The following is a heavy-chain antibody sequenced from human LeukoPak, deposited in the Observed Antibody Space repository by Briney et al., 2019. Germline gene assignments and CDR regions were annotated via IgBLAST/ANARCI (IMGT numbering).Heavy chain of an antibody. Sequence: PSGTLSLTCAVYGGSFSGYYWSWIRQPPGKGLEWIGEINHSGSTNYNPSLKSRVTISVDTSKNQFSLKLSSVTAADTAVYYCASALPYYDFWSGYYPNPPFDYWGQGTLVTVSS. CDR3: ASALPYYDFWSGYYPNPPFDY. V-gene: IGHV4-34*01. D-gene: IGHD3-3*01. CDR1: GGSFSGYY. CDR2: INHSGST. J-gene: IGHJ4*02.